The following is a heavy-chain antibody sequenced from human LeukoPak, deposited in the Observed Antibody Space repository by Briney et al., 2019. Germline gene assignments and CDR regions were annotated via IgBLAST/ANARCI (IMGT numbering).Heavy chain of an antibody. D-gene: IGHD2-8*01. CDR3: ARDRWGLLGGDF. J-gene: IGHJ4*02. Sequence: GGSLRLSCAASGFSFSTYWMSWVLQAPGKGLEWVASITQDGSEKYYVDSVKGRFTISRDNAKNSLYLQMNSLRAEDTAVYYCARDRWGLLGGDFWGQGTLVTVSS. CDR2: ITQDGSEK. CDR1: GFSFSTYW. V-gene: IGHV3-7*04.